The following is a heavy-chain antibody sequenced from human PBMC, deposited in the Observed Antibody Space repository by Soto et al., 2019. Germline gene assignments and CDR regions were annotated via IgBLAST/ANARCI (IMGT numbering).Heavy chain of an antibody. D-gene: IGHD3-10*01. CDR3: ARVSGSLERYSDLDY. CDR1: GFIFSSYS. J-gene: IGHJ4*02. CDR2: ISPRSDYI. Sequence: EVQLVESGGGLVKPGGSLRLACAASGFIFSSYSMNWVRQAPGKGLEWVSSISPRSDYIYFADSMRGRFTISIDNAQNSLSLHMNNLRAEDTAVCHCARVSGSLERYSDLDYWGQGTLVTVSS. V-gene: IGHV3-21*06.